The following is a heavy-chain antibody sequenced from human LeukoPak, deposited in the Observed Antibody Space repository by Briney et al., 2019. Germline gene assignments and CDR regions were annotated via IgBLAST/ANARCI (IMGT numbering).Heavy chain of an antibody. CDR3: AKTATGYSSGRFPGWPVDY. D-gene: IGHD6-19*01. CDR1: GFTFSSYA. CDR2: IFGSGGST. J-gene: IGHJ4*02. Sequence: GGSLRLSCAASGFTFSSYAMYWVRQAPGKGLEWVSGIFGSGGSTHYADSVKGRFTISRDNSKNTVYLQMNSLRAEDTAVYYCAKTATGYSSGRFPGWPVDYWGQGTLVTVSS. V-gene: IGHV3-23*01.